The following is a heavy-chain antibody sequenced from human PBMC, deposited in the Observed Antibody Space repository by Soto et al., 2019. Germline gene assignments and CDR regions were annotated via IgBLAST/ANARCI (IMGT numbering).Heavy chain of an antibody. CDR2: INPESGGT. V-gene: IGHV1-2*04. CDR3: ARGHSTDCSNGVCSFFYNHEMDV. J-gene: IGHJ6*02. D-gene: IGHD2-8*01. Sequence: ASVKVSCKASGYSFSDYHIHWVRQAPGQGLEWLGRINPESGGTSSAQKFQGWVTMTRDTSISTAYMELTRLRSDDTAVYFCARGHSTDCSNGVCSFFYNHEMDVWGQGTTVTVSS. CDR1: GYSFSDYH.